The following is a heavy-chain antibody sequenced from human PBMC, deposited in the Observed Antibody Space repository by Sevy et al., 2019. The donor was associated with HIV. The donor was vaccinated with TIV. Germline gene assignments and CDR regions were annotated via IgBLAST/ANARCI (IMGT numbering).Heavy chain of an antibody. CDR3: ARGMVRGVIIEGNNWFDP. J-gene: IGHJ5*02. D-gene: IGHD3-10*01. CDR2: INPNSGGT. Sequence: ASVKVSCKASGYTFTGYYMHWVRQAPGQGLEWMGWINPNSGGTNYAQKFQGRVTMTRDTSISTAYMELSRLRSDDTAVDYCARGMVRGVIIEGNNWFDPWGQGTLVTVSS. V-gene: IGHV1-2*02. CDR1: GYTFTGYY.